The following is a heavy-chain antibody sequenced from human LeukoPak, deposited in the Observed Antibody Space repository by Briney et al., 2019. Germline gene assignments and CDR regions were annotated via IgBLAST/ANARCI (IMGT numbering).Heavy chain of an antibody. CDR2: IRYDGSNT. Sequence: GGSLRLSCAASGFIFSSYGMHWVRQAPGKGLEWVAFIRYDGSNTYYADSVKGRFTISRDNAKGTLYLQMSSLRAEDTAVYYCTGHHQAYSRTYWGQGTLVTVSS. J-gene: IGHJ4*02. CDR1: GFIFSSYG. D-gene: IGHD4-11*01. CDR3: TGHHQAYSRTY. V-gene: IGHV3-30*02.